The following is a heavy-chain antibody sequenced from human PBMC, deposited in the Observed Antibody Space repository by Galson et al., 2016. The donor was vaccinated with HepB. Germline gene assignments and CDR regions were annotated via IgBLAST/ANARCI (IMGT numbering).Heavy chain of an antibody. CDR1: GFAFSGSA. J-gene: IGHJ6*02. V-gene: IGHV3-30-3*01. CDR2: ISYHGSDK. Sequence: LRLSCAASGFAFSGSAMHWVRQAPGKGLEWVAAISYHGSDKYYADSVKGRVTISRDNSNDTLYLQMTSLSPEDTAVYYCARDKSFYYYGMDVWGQGTTVTVSS. CDR3: ARDKSFYYYGMDV.